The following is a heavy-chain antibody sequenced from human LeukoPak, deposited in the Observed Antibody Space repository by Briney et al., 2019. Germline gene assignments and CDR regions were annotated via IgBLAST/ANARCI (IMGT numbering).Heavy chain of an antibody. J-gene: IGHJ4*02. CDR1: GDSVTNTRYY. D-gene: IGHD2-15*01. CDR3: ARESSVTATY. CDR2: IYYTGDT. V-gene: IGHV4-39*07. Sequence: ASETLSLTCTVSGDSVTNTRYYWGWIRQPPGKGLEWIGTIYYTGDTYYNPSLRSRVTISVDTSNDQFSLELTSVTAADTAVYYCARESSVTATYWGQGTLVIVSS.